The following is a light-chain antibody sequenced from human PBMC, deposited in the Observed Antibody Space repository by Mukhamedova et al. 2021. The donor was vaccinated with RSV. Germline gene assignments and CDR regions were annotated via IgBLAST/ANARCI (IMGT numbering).Light chain of an antibody. J-gene: IGKJ1*01. CDR3: QQYNSYSPA. Sequence: AWYQRRVHGKAPKLLIYKASSLESGVPSRFSGSGSGTEFTLTISSLQPDDFATYYCQQYNSYSPAFGQGTKVEIK. V-gene: IGKV1-5*03. CDR2: KAS.